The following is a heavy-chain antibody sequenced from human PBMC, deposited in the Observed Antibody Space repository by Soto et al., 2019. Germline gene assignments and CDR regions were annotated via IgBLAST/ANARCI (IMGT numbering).Heavy chain of an antibody. CDR2: IIPIFGTA. CDR1: GGTFSSYA. D-gene: IGHD2-15*01. J-gene: IGHJ6*02. CDR3: ARGRYCSGGSCYGVDYYYYGMDV. Sequence: SVKVSCKASGGTFSSYAISWVRQAPGQGLEWMGGIIPIFGTANYAQKFQGRVTITADESTSTAYMELSSLRSEETAVYYCARGRYCSGGSCYGVDYYYYGMDVWGQGTTVTVSS. V-gene: IGHV1-69*13.